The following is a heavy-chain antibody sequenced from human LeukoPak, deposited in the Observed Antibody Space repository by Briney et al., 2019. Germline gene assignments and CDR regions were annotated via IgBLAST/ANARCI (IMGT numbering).Heavy chain of an antibody. CDR1: GFTFSNYA. CDR3: AQVPLLWFGVLLSRGLDTFDI. V-gene: IGHV3-23*01. Sequence: GGSLRLSCAASGFTFSNYAMTWVRQAPGKGLEWVSGISGSGGSTYYADSVKGRFTISRDNSKNTLYLEVNSLRAEDGAVYYCAQVPLLWFGVLLSRGLDTFDIWGQGTMVTVSS. D-gene: IGHD3-10*01. J-gene: IGHJ3*02. CDR2: ISGSGGST.